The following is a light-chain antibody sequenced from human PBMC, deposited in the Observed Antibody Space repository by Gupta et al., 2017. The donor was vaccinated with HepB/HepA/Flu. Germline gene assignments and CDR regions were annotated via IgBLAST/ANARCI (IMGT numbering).Light chain of an antibody. CDR2: DAS. CDR1: QSVSNS. Sequence: EVVLTQSPATLSLSPGERATLSCRASQSVSNSLAWYQQIPGQSPRLLIYDASNRATGIPARFSGSGSGTDFTLTISSLEPEDFAVYFCQQRDYWPMTFGQGTKVEIK. CDR3: QQRDYWPMT. J-gene: IGKJ1*01. V-gene: IGKV3-11*01.